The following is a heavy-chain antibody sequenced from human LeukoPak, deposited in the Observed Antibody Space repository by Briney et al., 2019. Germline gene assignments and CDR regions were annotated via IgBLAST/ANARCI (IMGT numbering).Heavy chain of an antibody. CDR3: AKVWDPSTVNYGMDV. CDR1: GFTFSSYA. D-gene: IGHD4-17*01. Sequence: PGGSLRLSCAASGFTFSSYAMSWVRQAPGKGLEWVPIISGSGGSTYYADSVKGRFTISRDNSKNTLYLQMNSLRAEDTAVYYCAKVWDPSTVNYGMDVWGQGTTVTVSS. J-gene: IGHJ6*02. V-gene: IGHV3-23*01. CDR2: ISGSGGST.